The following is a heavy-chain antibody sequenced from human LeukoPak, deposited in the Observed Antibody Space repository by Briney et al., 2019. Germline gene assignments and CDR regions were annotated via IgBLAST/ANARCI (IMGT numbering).Heavy chain of an antibody. Sequence: SETLSLTCTVSGGSISSYYWSWIRQPAGKGLEWIGRIYTSGSTNYNPSLKNRVTMSVDTSKNQFSLKLSSVTAADTAVYYCARDYYGSGRRYYYYVDVWGKGTTVTISS. CDR3: ARDYYGSGRRYYYYVDV. D-gene: IGHD3-10*01. CDR2: IYTSGST. J-gene: IGHJ6*03. V-gene: IGHV4-4*07. CDR1: GGSISSYY.